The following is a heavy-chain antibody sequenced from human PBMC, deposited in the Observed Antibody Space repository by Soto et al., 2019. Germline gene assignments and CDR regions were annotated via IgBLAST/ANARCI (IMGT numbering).Heavy chain of an antibody. CDR1: GFSLSTSGVG. Sequence: QITLKESGPTLVKPTQTLTLTCTFSGFSLSTSGVGVGCVRPPPGKALEWPAVIHWNDDNHYTSSLKTRLTVTKDSTKYQVVFTMTNMDQLDTGTYFCIHRRVNSGMDHWVPGILVIVSS. CDR2: IHWNDDN. CDR3: IHRRVNSGMDH. D-gene: IGHD6-25*01. V-gene: IGHV2-5*01. J-gene: IGHJ4*02.